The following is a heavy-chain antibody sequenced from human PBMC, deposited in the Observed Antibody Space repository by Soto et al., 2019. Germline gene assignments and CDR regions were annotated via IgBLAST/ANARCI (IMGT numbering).Heavy chain of an antibody. CDR2: INPRGGST. D-gene: IGHD2-15*01. Sequence: QVHLVQSGAELKNPGASVKISCKASGYTFTSSYIHWVRQAPGQGLEWMGIINPRGGSTSYAQMFQGRITTTRDTSTSTVYMELSSLRSEDTAVYFCARDVGVVVDYSVDAWGQGTTVTVSS. CDR3: ARDVGVVVDYSVDA. CDR1: GYTFTSSY. V-gene: IGHV1-46*01. J-gene: IGHJ6*02.